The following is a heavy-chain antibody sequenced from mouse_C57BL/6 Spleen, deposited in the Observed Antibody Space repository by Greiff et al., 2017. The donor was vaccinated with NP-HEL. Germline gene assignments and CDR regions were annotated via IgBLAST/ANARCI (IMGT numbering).Heavy chain of an antibody. CDR1: GYTFTSYW. J-gene: IGHJ2*01. Sequence: QVQLKQPGAELVKPGASVKLSCKASGYTFTSYWMHWVKQRPGQGLEWIGMIHPNSGSTNYNEKFKSKATLTVDKSSSTAYMQLSSLTSEDSAVYDCARSEIYYGNYPDYWGQGTTLTVSS. CDR3: ARSEIYYGNYPDY. CDR2: IHPNSGST. V-gene: IGHV1-64*01. D-gene: IGHD2-1*01.